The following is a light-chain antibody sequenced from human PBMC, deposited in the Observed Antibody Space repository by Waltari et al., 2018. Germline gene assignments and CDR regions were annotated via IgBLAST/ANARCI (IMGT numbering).Light chain of an antibody. CDR2: LAF. V-gene: IGKV2-28*01. J-gene: IGKJ1*01. CDR1: QSLLHSNGNTY. CDR3: MQSLQTPRT. Sequence: IVMTQSPLSLPVTPGEQASISCRSGQSLLHSNGNTYLDWYLQKPGQSPRLLISLAFNRASGVPDRFSCSGSGTDFTLQISRVEAEDVGVYYCMQSLQTPRTFGQGTKLEIK.